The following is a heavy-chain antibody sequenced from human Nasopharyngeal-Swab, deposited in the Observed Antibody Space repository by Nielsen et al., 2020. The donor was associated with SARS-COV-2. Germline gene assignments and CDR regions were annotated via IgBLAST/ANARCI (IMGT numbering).Heavy chain of an antibody. Sequence: GSLRLSCAVYGGSFSGYYWSWIRQPPGKGLEWIGEINHSGSTNYNPSLKSRVTISVDTSKNQFSLKLSSVTAADTAVYYCARHVGGSYGRDFDYWGQGTLVTVSS. D-gene: IGHD1-26*01. CDR1: GGSFSGYY. CDR3: ARHVGGSYGRDFDY. V-gene: IGHV4-34*01. CDR2: INHSGST. J-gene: IGHJ4*02.